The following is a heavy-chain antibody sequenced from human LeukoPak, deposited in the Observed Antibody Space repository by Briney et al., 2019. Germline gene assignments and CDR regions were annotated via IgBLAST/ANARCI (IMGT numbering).Heavy chain of an antibody. CDR2: ITGRGGNT. CDR1: GFTFSSFP. CDR3: ARDRAAFDS. Sequence: LPGGSLRLSCAASGFTFSSFPMSWDRQAPGKGLQWVSGITGRGGNTYYADSVEGRFTISRDNSKNTLSLQMDSLRAEDTAVYYCARDRAAFDSWGQGTLVTVSS. V-gene: IGHV3-23*01. D-gene: IGHD6-25*01. J-gene: IGHJ4*02.